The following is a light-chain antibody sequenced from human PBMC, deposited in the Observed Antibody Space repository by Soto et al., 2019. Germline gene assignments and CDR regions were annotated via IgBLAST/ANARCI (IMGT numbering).Light chain of an antibody. CDR2: GAS. Sequence: EIVLTQSPGTLSLSPGEGATLSCRASQSVTSNYLAWYQQKPGQAPRLLIYGASSRATGIPDRFSGSGSGTDFTLTISRLEPEDFAVYYCQQYASSTGTFGQGTQVEIK. CDR1: QSVTSNY. V-gene: IGKV3-20*01. CDR3: QQYASSTGT. J-gene: IGKJ1*01.